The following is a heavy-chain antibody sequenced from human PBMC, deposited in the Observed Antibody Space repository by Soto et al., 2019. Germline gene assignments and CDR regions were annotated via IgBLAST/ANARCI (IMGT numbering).Heavy chain of an antibody. CDR3: AKGGYGSGSYYPYFDY. CDR2: ISGSGGST. J-gene: IGHJ4*02. V-gene: IGHV3-23*01. Sequence: PGGSLRLSCAASGFTFSSYAMSWVRQAPGKGLEWVSAISGSGGSTYYADSVKGRFTISRDNSKNTLYLQMNSLRAEDTAVYYCAKGGYGSGSYYPYFDYWGQGTLVTVSS. D-gene: IGHD3-10*01. CDR1: GFTFSSYA.